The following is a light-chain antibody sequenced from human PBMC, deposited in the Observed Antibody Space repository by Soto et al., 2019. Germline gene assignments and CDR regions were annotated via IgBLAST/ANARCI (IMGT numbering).Light chain of an antibody. V-gene: IGKV3-15*01. CDR2: DAS. CDR3: QQYYSPPQT. Sequence: ETMMTQSPDTLSVSLGERATLSCRASQSLRSSLAWYQQKPGQAPRLLIYDASTRATGIPARFSGSGSGTDFTLTISGLQSEDFAVYYCQQYYSPPQTFGQGTRVEIK. J-gene: IGKJ1*01. CDR1: QSLRSS.